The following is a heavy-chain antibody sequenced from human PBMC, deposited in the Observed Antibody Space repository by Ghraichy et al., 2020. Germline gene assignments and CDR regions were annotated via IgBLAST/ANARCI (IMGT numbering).Heavy chain of an antibody. Sequence: GGSLRLSCAASGFTFSSYSMNWVRQAPGKGLEWVSYISSSSSTIYYADSVKGRFTISRDNAKNSLYLQMNSLRDEDTAVYYCARDSGSGGYINWYFDLWGRGTLVTVSS. J-gene: IGHJ2*01. D-gene: IGHD6-25*01. CDR3: ARDSGSGGYINWYFDL. V-gene: IGHV3-48*02. CDR2: ISSSSSTI. CDR1: GFTFSSYS.